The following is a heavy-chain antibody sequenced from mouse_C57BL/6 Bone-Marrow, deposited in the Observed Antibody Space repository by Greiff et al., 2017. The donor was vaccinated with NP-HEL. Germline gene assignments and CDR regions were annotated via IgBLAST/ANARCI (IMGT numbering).Heavy chain of an antibody. D-gene: IGHD1-1*01. V-gene: IGHV2-5*01. CDR1: GFSLTSYG. CDR3: AKSGYYYGSSPYAMDY. CDR2: IWRGGST. J-gene: IGHJ4*01. Sequence: VKLMESGPGLVQPSQSLSITCTVSGFSLTSYGVHWVRQSPGKGLEWLGVIWRGGSTDYNAAFMSRLSITKDNSKSQVFFKMNSLQADDTAIYYCAKSGYYYGSSPYAMDYWGQGTSVTVSS.